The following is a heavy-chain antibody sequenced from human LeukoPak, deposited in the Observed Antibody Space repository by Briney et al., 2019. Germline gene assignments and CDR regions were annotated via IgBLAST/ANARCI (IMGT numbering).Heavy chain of an antibody. V-gene: IGHV4-39*07. Sequence: PSETLSLTCTVSGGSISSGGYYWSWIRQPPGKGLEWIGEINHSGSTNYNPSLKSRVTISVDTSKNQFSLKLSSVTAADTAVYYCARGRPYSRLDFWGQGTLVTVSS. CDR3: ARGRPYSRLDF. CDR2: INHSGST. J-gene: IGHJ4*02. D-gene: IGHD6-13*01. CDR1: GGSISSGGYY.